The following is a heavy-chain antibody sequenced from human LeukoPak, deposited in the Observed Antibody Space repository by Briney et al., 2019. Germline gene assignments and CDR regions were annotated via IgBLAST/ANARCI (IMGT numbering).Heavy chain of an antibody. D-gene: IGHD6-19*01. J-gene: IGHJ4*02. CDR1: GGSIGSYY. CDR2: IHYSGST. CDR3: ARDGVAGGFDY. V-gene: IGHV4-59*01. Sequence: TSDTLSLTCTVSGGSIGSYYWNWIRQAPGKGLEWIGYIHYSGSTNHNSSLKSRVTLSVDTSRNQYSLKLSSVTAADTAVYYCARDGVAGGFDYWGQGTLVTVSS.